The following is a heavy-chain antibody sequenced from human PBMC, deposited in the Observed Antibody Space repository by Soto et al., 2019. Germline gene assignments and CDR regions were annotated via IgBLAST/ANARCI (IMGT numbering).Heavy chain of an antibody. J-gene: IGHJ4*01. CDR3: ACGVMGPSSWYTDY. CDR2: IHDSGST. CDR1: GESSIGYY. D-gene: IGHD6-13*01. Sequence: LTCGVYGESSIGYYWSWIRQPPAKGLEWIGEIHDSGSTNYNPSLTRRLIISVDTSRNQFSLKLSTVTAADTALSSCACGVMGPSSWYTDYWGQGTLVTVSS. V-gene: IGHV4-34*01.